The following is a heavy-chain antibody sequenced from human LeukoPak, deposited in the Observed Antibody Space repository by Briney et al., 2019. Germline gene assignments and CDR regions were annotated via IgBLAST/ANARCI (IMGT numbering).Heavy chain of an antibody. CDR3: ASKRGSTVTTLFDY. CDR2: ISSSSSYI. CDR1: GFTFSSYS. D-gene: IGHD4-17*01. J-gene: IGHJ4*02. V-gene: IGHV3-21*01. Sequence: GGSLRLSCAASGFTFSSYSMNWVRQAPGKGLEWVSSISSSSSYIYYADSVKGRFTISRDNAKNSLYLQMNSLRAEDTAVYYCASKRGSTVTTLFDYWGQGTLVTVSS.